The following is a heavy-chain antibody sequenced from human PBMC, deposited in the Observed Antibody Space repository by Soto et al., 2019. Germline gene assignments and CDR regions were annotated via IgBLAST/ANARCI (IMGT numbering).Heavy chain of an antibody. CDR3: ASQAGTRTVVTGKGVFEI. J-gene: IGHJ3*02. CDR1: GFTLSSYW. V-gene: IGHV3-74*01. Sequence: PGGSLRLSCAASGFTLSSYWMHWVRQAPGKGLVWVSRINSDGSTTTYADSVKGRFTISRDNAKNTLYLQMNSLRVEDTAVYYCASQAGTRTVVTGKGVFEIWGQGTMVTVSS. D-gene: IGHD2-15*01. CDR2: INSDGSTT.